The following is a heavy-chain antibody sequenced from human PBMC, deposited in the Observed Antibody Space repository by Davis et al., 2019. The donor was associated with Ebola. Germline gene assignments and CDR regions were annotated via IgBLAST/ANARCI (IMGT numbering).Heavy chain of an antibody. V-gene: IGHV1-18*04. D-gene: IGHD4-17*01. CDR2: ISAYNGNT. J-gene: IGHJ4*02. CDR1: GYTFTSYG. Sequence: AASVKVSCKASGYTFTSYGISWVRQAPGQGLEWMGWISAYNGNTNYAQKFQGRVTITRDTSASTAYMELSSLRSEDTAVYYCARDPPYGDYHFDYWGQGTLVTVSS. CDR3: ARDPPYGDYHFDY.